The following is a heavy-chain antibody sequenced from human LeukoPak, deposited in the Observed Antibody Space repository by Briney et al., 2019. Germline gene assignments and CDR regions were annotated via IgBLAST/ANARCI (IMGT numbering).Heavy chain of an antibody. CDR3: ARDGGSGWYDYMDV. D-gene: IGHD6-19*01. V-gene: IGHV1-18*01. CDR2: ISAYNGNT. Sequence: GASVKLSCKASGYTFTSYGISWVRQAPGQGLEWIGWISAYNGNTNYAQKLKGRVTITTDTSTNTAYMELKSLRSDDTAVYYCARDGGSGWYDYMDVWGKGTTVTVSS. CDR1: GYTFTSYG. J-gene: IGHJ6*03.